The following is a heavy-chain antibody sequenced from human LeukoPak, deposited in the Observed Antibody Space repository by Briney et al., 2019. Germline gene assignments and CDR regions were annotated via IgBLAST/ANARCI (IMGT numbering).Heavy chain of an antibody. CDR1: GFTFSNAW. CDR2: IKSKTDGGTT. V-gene: IGHV3-15*01. D-gene: IGHD3-22*01. J-gene: IGHJ4*02. Sequence: PGGSLRLSCAASGFTFSNAWMSWVRQAPGKGLEWDGRIKSKTDGGTTDYAAPVKGRFTISRDDSKNTLYLQMNSLKTEDTAVYYCTTTTYYYDSRGYYRPGYWGQGTLVTVSS. CDR3: TTTTYYYDSRGYYRPGY.